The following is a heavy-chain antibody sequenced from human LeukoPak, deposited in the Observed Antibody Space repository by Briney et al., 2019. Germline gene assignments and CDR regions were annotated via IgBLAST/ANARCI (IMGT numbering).Heavy chain of an antibody. CDR3: AKDRGVTGTTSHI. J-gene: IGHJ3*02. CDR2: ISGSGGST. D-gene: IGHD1-7*01. Sequence: GGSLRLSCAASGFTFSSYAMSWVRQAPGKGLEWVSAISGSGGSTYYADSVKGRFTVSRDNSKNALYLQMNSLRAEDTAVYYCAKDRGVTGTTSHIWGQGTMVTVSS. V-gene: IGHV3-23*01. CDR1: GFTFSSYA.